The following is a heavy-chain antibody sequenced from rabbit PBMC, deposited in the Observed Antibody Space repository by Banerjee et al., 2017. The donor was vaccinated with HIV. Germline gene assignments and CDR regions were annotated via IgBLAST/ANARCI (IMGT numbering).Heavy chain of an antibody. D-gene: IGHD4-1*01. Sequence: QQQLEESGGGLVKPGGTLTLTCKASGIDFSSYYRMCWVRQAPGRGLELIACIDAGSSGSTWYASWAKGRFTISKTSSTTVTLQMTSLTAADTATYFCARDLAGVAGWNFNLWGPGTLVTV. V-gene: IGHV1S45*01. CDR3: ARDLAGVAGWNFNL. CDR1: GIDFSSYYR. CDR2: IDAGSSGST. J-gene: IGHJ4*01.